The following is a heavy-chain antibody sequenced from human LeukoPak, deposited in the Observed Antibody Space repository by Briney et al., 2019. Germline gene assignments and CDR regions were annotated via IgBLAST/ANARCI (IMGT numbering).Heavy chain of an antibody. J-gene: IGHJ4*02. D-gene: IGHD6-19*01. CDR3: ASGVAVAGYYFDY. V-gene: IGHV3-11*01. CDR1: GFTFSDYY. Sequence: GGSLRLSCAASGFTFSDYYMSWIRQAPGKGLEWVSYIGSSGSTIYYADSVKGRFTIFRDNAKNSLYLQMNSLRAEDTAVYYCASGVAVAGYYFDYWGQGTLVTVSS. CDR2: IGSSGSTI.